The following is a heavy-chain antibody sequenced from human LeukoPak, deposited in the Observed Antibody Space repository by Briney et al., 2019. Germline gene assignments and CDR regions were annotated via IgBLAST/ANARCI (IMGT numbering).Heavy chain of an antibody. CDR2: MNPNSGNT. CDR1: GYTFTSYD. Sequence: GASVKVSCKASGYTFTSYDINWVRQATGQGLVWMGWMNPNSGNTGYAQKFQGRVTITRNTSISTAYMELSSLRSEDTAVYYCARTRGPYGDWFDPWGQGTLVTVSS. V-gene: IGHV1-8*03. CDR3: ARTRGPYGDWFDP. J-gene: IGHJ5*02. D-gene: IGHD3-10*01.